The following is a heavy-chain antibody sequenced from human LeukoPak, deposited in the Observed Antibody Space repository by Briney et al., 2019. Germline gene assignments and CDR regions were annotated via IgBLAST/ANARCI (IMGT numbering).Heavy chain of an antibody. J-gene: IGHJ4*02. CDR2: IYYTGST. Sequence: PSETLSLTCTVSGGSISSYYWSWIRQPPGKGLEWIGYIYYTGSTNYNPSLKSRVTISLDTPKNQFSLKLSSMTAADTAVYYCARQRVNKWNNLWSFDYWGQGTLVTVSS. CDR3: ARQRVNKWNNLWSFDY. V-gene: IGHV4-59*08. CDR1: GGSISSYY. D-gene: IGHD1/OR15-1a*01.